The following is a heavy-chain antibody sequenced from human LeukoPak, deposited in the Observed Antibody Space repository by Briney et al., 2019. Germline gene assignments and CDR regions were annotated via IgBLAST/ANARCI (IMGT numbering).Heavy chain of an antibody. Sequence: GGSLRLSCEASGFSFTDHWMSWVRQSPGKGLEWVANIRPDGSESYYGDSVRGRLTISRDNAKKSVFLQVISLRAEDTAVYYCARARAEYGVVSGATRGYVLDIWGRGTMVTVSS. V-gene: IGHV3-7*01. CDR3: ARARAEYGVVSGATRGYVLDI. D-gene: IGHD3-10*02. CDR2: IRPDGSES. CDR1: GFSFTDHW. J-gene: IGHJ3*02.